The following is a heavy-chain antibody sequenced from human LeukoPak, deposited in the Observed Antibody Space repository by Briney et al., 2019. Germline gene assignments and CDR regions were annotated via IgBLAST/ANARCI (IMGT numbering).Heavy chain of an antibody. D-gene: IGHD4-17*01. V-gene: IGHV3-23*01. CDR2: ISGGVSNT. CDR3: ARGHTAVTRHFDF. CDR1: GFTFRSYA. Sequence: GGSLRLSCAASGFTFRSYAMSWVRQAPGKGLEWVSSISGGVSNTYYADSVKGRFTISRDNSKNTLYLLMNSLRAEDTAVYYCARGHTAVTRHFDFWGQGTLVTVSS. J-gene: IGHJ4*02.